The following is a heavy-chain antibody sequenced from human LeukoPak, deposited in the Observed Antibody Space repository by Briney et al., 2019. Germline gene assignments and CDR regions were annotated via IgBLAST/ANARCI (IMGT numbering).Heavy chain of an antibody. J-gene: IGHJ3*02. CDR2: ISSSSSYI. CDR1: GFTFSSYS. V-gene: IGHV3-21*01. Sequence: GGSLRLSCAASGFTFSSYSMNWVRQAPGKGLEWVSSISSSSSYIYYADSVKGRFTISRDNAKNSLYLQMNSLRAEDTAVYYCARGLSASYYPDAFDIWGQGTMVTVSS. D-gene: IGHD1-26*01. CDR3: ARGLSASYYPDAFDI.